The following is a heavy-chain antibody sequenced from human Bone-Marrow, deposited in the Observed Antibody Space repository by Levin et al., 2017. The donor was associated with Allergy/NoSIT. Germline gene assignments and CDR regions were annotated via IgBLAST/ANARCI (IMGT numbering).Heavy chain of an antibody. CDR1: GFTFSSYA. J-gene: IGHJ5*02. D-gene: IGHD6-13*01. CDR2: ISGSGGST. CDR3: ASRIAAAGTSP. Sequence: GGSLRLSCAASGFTFSSYAMSWVRQAPGKGLEWVSAISGSGGSTYYADSVKGRFTISRDNSKNTLYLQMNSLRAEDTAVYYCASRIAAAGTSPWGQGTLVTVSS. V-gene: IGHV3-23*01.